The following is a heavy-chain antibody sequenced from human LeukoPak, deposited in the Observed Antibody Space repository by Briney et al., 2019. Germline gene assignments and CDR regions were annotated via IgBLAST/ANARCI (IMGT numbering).Heavy chain of an antibody. CDR1: GGSISSYF. J-gene: IGHJ4*02. CDR3: ARGAESSSWSLDY. V-gene: IGHV4-34*01. Sequence: KPSETLSLTCTVSGGSISSYFWTWIRQPPGKGLEWIGEISHRGTTNYNPSLKSRVTMSVDTSKNQFSLKLSSVTAADTAVYYCARGAESSSWSLDYWGQGTLVTVSS. CDR2: ISHRGTT. D-gene: IGHD6-13*01.